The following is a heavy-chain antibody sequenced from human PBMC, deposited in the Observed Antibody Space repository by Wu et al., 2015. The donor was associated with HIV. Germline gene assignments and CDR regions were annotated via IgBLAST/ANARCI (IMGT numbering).Heavy chain of an antibody. J-gene: IGHJ4*02. Sequence: QVQLVQSGAEVKKPGASVKVSCKASGYTFTSYYMHWVRQAPGQGLEWMGIINPSGGSTSYAQKFQGRVTMTRDTSTSTVYMELSSLRSEDTAVYYCARGPFSGSSWSPGDDYWGQGTLVTVSS. D-gene: IGHD6-13*01. V-gene: IGHV1-46*03. CDR2: INPSGGST. CDR3: ARGPFSGSSWSPGDDY. CDR1: GYTFTSYY.